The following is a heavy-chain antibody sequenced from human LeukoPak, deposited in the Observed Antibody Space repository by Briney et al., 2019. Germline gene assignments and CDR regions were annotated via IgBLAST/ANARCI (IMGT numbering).Heavy chain of an antibody. CDR3: ARTVDQSASYYRY. CDR1: GYTFAGYY. J-gene: IGHJ4*02. Sequence: ASVEVSCKASGYTFAGYYMHWVRQAPGQGLEWMGWINPNSGGTNYAQKFQGRVTMTRDTSISTAYMELSRLRSDDTAVYYCARTVDQSASYYRYWSQGTLVTVSS. V-gene: IGHV1-2*02. D-gene: IGHD1-26*01. CDR2: INPNSGGT.